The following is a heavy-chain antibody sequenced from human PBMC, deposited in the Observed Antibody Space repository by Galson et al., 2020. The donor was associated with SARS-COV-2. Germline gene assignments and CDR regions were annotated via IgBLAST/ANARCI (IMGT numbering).Heavy chain of an antibody. Sequence: RESLKISCAASGFTFSSYGMHWVRQAPGKGLEWVAVIWYDGSNKYYADSVKGRFTISRDNSKNTLYLQMNSLRAEDTAVYYCARDWGIAAAATHDNFDYWGQGTLVTVAS. CDR1: GFTFSSYG. CDR3: ARDWGIAAAATHDNFDY. CDR2: IWYDGSNK. V-gene: IGHV3-33*01. D-gene: IGHD6-13*01. J-gene: IGHJ4*02.